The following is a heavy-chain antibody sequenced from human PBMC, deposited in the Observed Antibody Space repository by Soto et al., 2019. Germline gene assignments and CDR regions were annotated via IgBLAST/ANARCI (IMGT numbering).Heavy chain of an antibody. CDR2: IKTKVEGETK. CDR1: GFTFTTAW. D-gene: IGHD1-26*01. CDR3: AADVPTAGAGEFDY. V-gene: IGHV3-15*01. Sequence: EVQLVESGGGLVEPGGSLRLSCAASGFTFTTAWMNWVRQAPGKGLEWVGHIKTKVEGETKDYAAPVKGSFIVSRDDSKNMVYLQINSLKTEDTAVYYCAADVPTAGAGEFDYWGQGTLVTVSS. J-gene: IGHJ4*02.